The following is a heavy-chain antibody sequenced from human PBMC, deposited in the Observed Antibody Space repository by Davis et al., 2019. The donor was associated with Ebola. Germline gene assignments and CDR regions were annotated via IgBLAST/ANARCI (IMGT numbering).Heavy chain of an antibody. CDR2: INPSGGST. V-gene: IGHV1-46*01. D-gene: IGHD2-2*01. J-gene: IGHJ6*02. CDR3: AREGYCSSTSCLYSYYYYYYGMDV. Sequence: ASVKVSCKASGGTFSSYAISWVRQAPGQGLEWMGIINPSGGSTSYAQKFQGRVTMTRDTSTSTVYMELSSLRSDDTAVYYCAREGYCSSTSCLYSYYYYYYGMDVWGQGTTVTVSS. CDR1: GGTFSSYA.